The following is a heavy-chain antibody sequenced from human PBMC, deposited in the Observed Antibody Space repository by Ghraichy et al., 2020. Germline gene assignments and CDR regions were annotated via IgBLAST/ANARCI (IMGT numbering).Heavy chain of an antibody. Sequence: GGSLRLSCVASGFTFSSYAMSWVRQAPGKGLEWVSAISGSGGSTYHADSVKGRFTISRDNSKNTLYLQMNSLRAEDTAVYYCAKDPYSTSWNLFDYWGQGTLVTVSS. D-gene: IGHD6-13*01. CDR3: AKDPYSTSWNLFDY. J-gene: IGHJ4*02. CDR1: GFTFSSYA. CDR2: ISGSGGST. V-gene: IGHV3-23*01.